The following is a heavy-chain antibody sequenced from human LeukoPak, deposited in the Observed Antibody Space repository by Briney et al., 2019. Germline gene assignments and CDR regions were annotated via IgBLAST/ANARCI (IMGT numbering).Heavy chain of an antibody. CDR2: ISSSGSTI. CDR1: GFTLSSYE. V-gene: IGHV3-48*03. CDR3: ARAGYCSGGSCYSSYYYYMDV. Sequence: PGGSLRLSCAASGFTLSSYEMNWVRQAPGKGLEWVSYISSSGSTIYYADSVKGRFTISRDNAKNSLYLQMNSLRAEDTAVYYCARAGYCSGGSCYSSYYYYMDVWGKGTTVTVSS. J-gene: IGHJ6*03. D-gene: IGHD2-15*01.